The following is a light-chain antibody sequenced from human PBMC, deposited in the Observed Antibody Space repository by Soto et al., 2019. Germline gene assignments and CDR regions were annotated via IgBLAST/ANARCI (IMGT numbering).Light chain of an antibody. CDR3: HQRNK. CDR1: QFLSSY. J-gene: IGKJ5*01. V-gene: IGKV3-11*01. CDR2: DTS. Sequence: VLTPSPATLSFPPSQRATLSCRASQFLSSYLAWYQQKPGQPPRLLIYDTSNRATGIPARFSGSRSGTDFTLTISSLEPEDFGVYFCHQRNKFGQGTRLEIK.